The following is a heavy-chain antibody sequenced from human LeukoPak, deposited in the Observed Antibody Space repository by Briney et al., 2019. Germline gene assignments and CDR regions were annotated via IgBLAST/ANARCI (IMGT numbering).Heavy chain of an antibody. Sequence: GGSLRLSCAASGFTFSSYSMSWVRQAPGKGLEWVSAISGSGGSTYYADSVKGRFTISRDNSKNTLYLQMNSLRAEDTAVYYCAKEGDSSGLYKNAFDIWGQGTMVTVSS. CDR3: AKEGDSSGLYKNAFDI. CDR2: ISGSGGST. D-gene: IGHD6-19*01. J-gene: IGHJ3*02. V-gene: IGHV3-23*01. CDR1: GFTFSSYS.